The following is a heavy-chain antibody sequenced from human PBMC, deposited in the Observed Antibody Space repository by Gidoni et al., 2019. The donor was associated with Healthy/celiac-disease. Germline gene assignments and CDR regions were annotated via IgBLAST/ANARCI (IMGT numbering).Heavy chain of an antibody. D-gene: IGHD1-1*01. V-gene: IGHV4-34*01. Sequence: QLQLQQWGAGLLKPSETMSLTCAVYGGSFSGYYWRWIRQPPGKGLEWIGEINHSGSTNYNPTHKSRVTISVDTSKNQFSLKLSSVTAAGTAVYYCARGPFPPLNCRYYYYYYMDVWGKGTTVTVSS. CDR3: ARGPFPPLNCRYYYYYYMDV. J-gene: IGHJ6*03. CDR1: GGSFSGYY. CDR2: INHSGST.